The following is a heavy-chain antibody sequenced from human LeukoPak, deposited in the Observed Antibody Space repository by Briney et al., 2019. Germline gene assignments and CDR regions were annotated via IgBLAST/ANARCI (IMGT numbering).Heavy chain of an antibody. Sequence: SETLSLTCTVSGGSVMSYYWSWIRQPPGKRLEWLGYIYSNGITNFHPSLKSRLTISVDTSKNQFSLKLTSATAADTAVYYCARSGGGYTATILGYFFDYWGQGALVTVSS. D-gene: IGHD5-18*01. CDR2: IYSNGIT. CDR3: ARSGGGYTATILGYFFDY. V-gene: IGHV4-59*02. J-gene: IGHJ4*02. CDR1: GGSVMSYY.